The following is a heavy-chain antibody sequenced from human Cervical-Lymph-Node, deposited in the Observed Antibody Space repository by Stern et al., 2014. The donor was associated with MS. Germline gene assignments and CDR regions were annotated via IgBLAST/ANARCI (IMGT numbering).Heavy chain of an antibody. J-gene: IGHJ4*02. D-gene: IGHD4-17*01. Sequence: MQLVESGPGLVKPSETLSLTCTVSGDSINSGDFHWSWVRQSPGKGLEWIGYIYYSGRNYNNPSLKSRVTMSIDTSTNQFSLNLTSVTAADTALYYCARMKTGLRENRGFDFWGQGTQVTVSS. CDR3: ARMKTGLRENRGFDF. CDR1: GDSINSGDFH. V-gene: IGHV4-30-4*01. CDR2: IYYSGRN.